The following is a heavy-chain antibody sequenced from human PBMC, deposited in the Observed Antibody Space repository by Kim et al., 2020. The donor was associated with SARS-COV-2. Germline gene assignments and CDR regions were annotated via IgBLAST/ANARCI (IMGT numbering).Heavy chain of an antibody. D-gene: IGHD2-15*01. V-gene: IGHV3-11*04. Sequence: GGSLRLSCAASGFTFSDYYMSWIRQAPGKGLEWVSYISSSGSTIYFADSVKGRFTISRDNAKNSLYLQMNSLRAEDTAVYYCARDVYCSGGSCYSYGRDVWGQGPTVTVSS. J-gene: IGHJ6*02. CDR3: ARDVYCSGGSCYSYGRDV. CDR1: GFTFSDYY. CDR2: ISSSGSTI.